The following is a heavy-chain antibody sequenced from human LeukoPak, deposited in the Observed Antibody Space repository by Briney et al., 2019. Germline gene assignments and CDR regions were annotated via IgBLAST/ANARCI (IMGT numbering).Heavy chain of an antibody. Sequence: SETLSLTCGVYNGSLSGFYWSWIRQPPGKGLEWIGEINHSGGTNYNPSLKSRVTMSVDTSKNQFSLKLSSVTVADTAVYYCARERGDYDYVWGSYRETIDYWGQGTLVTVSS. CDR3: ARERGDYDYVWGSYRETIDY. CDR2: INHSGGT. D-gene: IGHD3-16*02. CDR1: NGSLSGFY. J-gene: IGHJ4*02. V-gene: IGHV4-34*01.